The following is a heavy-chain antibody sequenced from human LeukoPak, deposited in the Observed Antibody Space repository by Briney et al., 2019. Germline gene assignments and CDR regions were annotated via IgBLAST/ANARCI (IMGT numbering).Heavy chain of an antibody. J-gene: IGHJ4*02. Sequence: GGSQRLSCAASGFTVSSNYMSWVRQAPGKGLEGVSVIYRGGSTYYADSVKGRFTIYRDNSKRTLYIPMNSLRAEDTAVYYCARAKPKNMVRGLIMRRESRYYFDYWGQGTLVTVSS. CDR3: ARAKPKNMVRGLIMRRESRYYFDY. V-gene: IGHV3-53*01. CDR2: IYRGGST. D-gene: IGHD3-10*01. CDR1: GFTVSSNY.